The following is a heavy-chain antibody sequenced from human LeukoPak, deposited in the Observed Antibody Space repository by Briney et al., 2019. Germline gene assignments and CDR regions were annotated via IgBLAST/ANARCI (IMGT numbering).Heavy chain of an antibody. Sequence: PGGSLRLSCAASGFTFSSYAMSWVRQAPGKGLEWVGRIKSKTDGGTTDYAAPVKGRFTISRDDSKNTLYLQVNSLKTEDTAVYYCTTYNYGSENFDYWGQGTLITVSS. V-gene: IGHV3-15*01. CDR1: GFTFSSYA. D-gene: IGHD5-18*01. CDR2: IKSKTDGGTT. J-gene: IGHJ4*02. CDR3: TTYNYGSENFDY.